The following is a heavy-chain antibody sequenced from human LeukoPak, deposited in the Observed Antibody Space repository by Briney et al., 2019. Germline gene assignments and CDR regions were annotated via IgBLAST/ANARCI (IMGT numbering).Heavy chain of an antibody. Sequence: SETLSLTCAVSGYSISSGYYWGWIRQPPGKGLEWIGSIYHSGSTYYNPSLKSRVTISVDTSKDQFSLKLSSVTAADTAVYYCARLGSRRNFDYWGQGTLVTVSS. D-gene: IGHD1-26*01. V-gene: IGHV4-38-2*01. CDR2: IYHSGST. CDR1: GYSISSGYY. J-gene: IGHJ4*02. CDR3: ARLGSRRNFDY.